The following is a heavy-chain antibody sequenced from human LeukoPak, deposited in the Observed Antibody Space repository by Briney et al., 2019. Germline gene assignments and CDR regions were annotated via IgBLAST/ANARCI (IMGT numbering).Heavy chain of an antibody. CDR2: IYYSGST. J-gene: IGHJ5*02. CDR1: GGSISSSSYY. CDR3: ARPHRSQRGSFDP. Sequence: PSETLSLTCTVSGGSISSSSYYWGWIRQPPGKGLEWIGSIYYSGSTYYNPSLKSRVTISVDTSKNQFSLKLSSVTAADTAVYYCARPHRSQRGSFDPWGQGTLVTVSS. V-gene: IGHV4-39*01.